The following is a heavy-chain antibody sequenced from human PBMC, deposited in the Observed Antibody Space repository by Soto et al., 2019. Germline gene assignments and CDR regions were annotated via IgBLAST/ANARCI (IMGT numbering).Heavy chain of an antibody. D-gene: IGHD2-8*01. J-gene: IGHJ5*01. CDR3: ARRVVLMVYARYNWFAS. CDR2: ISHSGNT. V-gene: IGHV4-34*01. Sequence: SETLSLTCAVYGGSFSGYYCSWIRQPPGKGLEWIGEISHSGNTNYNPSLKSRVTISLDTSKIQFSLKLSSVTAADTAVYYCARRVVLMVYARYNWFASWGQGTLVTVSS. CDR1: GGSFSGYY.